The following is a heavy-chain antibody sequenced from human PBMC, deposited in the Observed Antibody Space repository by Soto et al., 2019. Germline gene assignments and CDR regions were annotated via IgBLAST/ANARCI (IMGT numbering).Heavy chain of an antibody. D-gene: IGHD5-18*01. CDR1: GGSVNNNAFS. J-gene: IGHJ4*02. CDR2: ISSSGST. Sequence: SETLSLTCTVSGGSVNNNAFSWTWIRQHPGKGPECIGHISSSGSTGYNPSLKTRLSMSVDRSKNQFTLRLTSVTAADTAVYFCATESGSTYGYFDHWGQGTQVTVSS. CDR3: ATESGSTYGYFDH. V-gene: IGHV4-30-4*08.